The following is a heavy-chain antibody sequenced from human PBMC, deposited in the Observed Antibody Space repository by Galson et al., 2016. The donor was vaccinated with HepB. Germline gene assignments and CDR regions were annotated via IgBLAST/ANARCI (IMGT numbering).Heavy chain of an antibody. V-gene: IGHV3-7*03. D-gene: IGHD3-22*01. CDR2: TWPDGGES. J-gene: IGHJ4*02. CDR1: GITFRHHW. Sequence: SLRLSCADSGITFRHHWMNWVRQAPGKALEWVASTWPDGGESYYVDSVKGRFTISRDNAKNSLYLQMNSLRAEDTAVYYCSSGARYWGQGTLVTVSS. CDR3: SSGARY.